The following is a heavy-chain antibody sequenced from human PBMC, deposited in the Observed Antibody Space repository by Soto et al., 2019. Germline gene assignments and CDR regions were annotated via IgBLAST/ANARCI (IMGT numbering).Heavy chain of an antibody. J-gene: IGHJ5*02. V-gene: IGHV3-23*05. CDR1: GFRFSTFA. CDR2: IISTGIST. CDR3: STGNYGDYGGFHP. Sequence: PGGPLRLSSAASGFRFSTFAMTWVRSAPGQGLEWVSTIISTGISTYYADSVKGRFTISRYNTKNTLYLQMNSPVAKDSAVYYCSTGNYGDYGGFHPWGQGTLVTVSS. D-gene: IGHD4-17*01.